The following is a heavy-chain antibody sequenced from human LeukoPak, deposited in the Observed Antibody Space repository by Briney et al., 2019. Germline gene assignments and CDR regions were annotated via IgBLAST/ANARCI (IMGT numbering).Heavy chain of an antibody. D-gene: IGHD3-9*01. CDR1: GGSISSGSYY. J-gene: IGHJ4*02. CDR3: ARGAYYDILTDYYNPSPFDY. V-gene: IGHV4-61*02. Sequence: SQTLSLTCTVSGGSISSGSYYWSWIRQPAVKGLGWIGRIYTSGSTNYNPSLKSRVTISVDTSKNQFSLKLSSVTAADTAVYYCARGAYYDILTDYYNPSPFDYWGQGTLVTVSS. CDR2: IYTSGST.